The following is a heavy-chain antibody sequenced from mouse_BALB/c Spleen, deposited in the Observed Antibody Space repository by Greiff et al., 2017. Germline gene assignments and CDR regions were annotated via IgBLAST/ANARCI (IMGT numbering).Heavy chain of an antibody. CDR1: GFTFNTYA. V-gene: IGHV10-3*03. CDR2: IRSKSNNYAT. J-gene: IGHJ4*01. Sequence: EVQLVESGGGLVQPKGSLKLSCAASGFTFNTYAMHWVCQAPGKGLEWVARIRSKSNNYATYYADSVKDRFTISRDDSQSMLYLQMNNLKTEDTAMYYCVRDDYYYAMDYWGQGTSVTVSS. D-gene: IGHD2-4*01. CDR3: VRDDYYYAMDY.